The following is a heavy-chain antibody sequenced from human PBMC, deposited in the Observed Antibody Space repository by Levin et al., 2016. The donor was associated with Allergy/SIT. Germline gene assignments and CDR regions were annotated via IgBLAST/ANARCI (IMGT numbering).Heavy chain of an antibody. CDR3: ARDSYCSSTSCYSNYYYGMDV. V-gene: IGHV4-34*01. CDR2: INHSGST. J-gene: IGHJ6*02. CDR1: GGSFSGYY. Sequence: SETLSLTCAVYGGSFSGYYWSWIRQPPGKGLEWIGEINHSGSTNYNPSLKSRVTISVDTSKNQFSLKLSSVTAADTAVYYCARDSYCSSTSCYSNYYYGMDVWGQGTTVTVSS. D-gene: IGHD2-2*02.